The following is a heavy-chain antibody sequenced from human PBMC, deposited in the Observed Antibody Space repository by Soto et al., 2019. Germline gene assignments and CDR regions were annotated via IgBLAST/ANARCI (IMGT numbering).Heavy chain of an antibody. CDR3: ARYPGLVRSQGIDY. CDR1: GFTFSSYW. V-gene: IGHV3-7*01. D-gene: IGHD6-19*01. Sequence: GGSLRLSCAASGFTFSSYWMSWVRQAPGKGLEWVANIKQDGSEKYYVDSVKGRFTISRDNAKNSLYLQMNSLRAEDTAVYYCARYPGLVRSQGIDYWGQGTLVTVSS. J-gene: IGHJ4*02. CDR2: IKQDGSEK.